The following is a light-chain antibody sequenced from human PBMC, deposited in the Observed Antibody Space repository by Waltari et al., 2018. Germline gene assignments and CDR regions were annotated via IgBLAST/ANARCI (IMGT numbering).Light chain of an antibody. V-gene: IGLV2-14*01. CDR2: EVS. Sequence: QSALTQPASVSGSPGQSITISCTGTSSDVGGYNYVSWYQQHPGKAPKLMIYEVSNRPSGVSNRFSASKSVNPAALTISGLQAEDEADYYCSSYTSSSTLPVVFGGGTKLTVL. CDR1: SSDVGGYNY. J-gene: IGLJ2*01. CDR3: SSYTSSSTLPVV.